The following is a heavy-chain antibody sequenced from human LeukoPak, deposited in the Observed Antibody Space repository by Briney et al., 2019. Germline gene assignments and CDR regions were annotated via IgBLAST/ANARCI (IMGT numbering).Heavy chain of an antibody. Sequence: SETLSLTCTVSGGSISIYYWSWIRQPPGKGLEWIGYIYYSGSTNYNPSLKSRVTISVDTSKNQFSLKLSSVTAADTAVYYCARGVSKWLFSDNWFDPWGQGTLVTVSS. CDR1: GGSISIYY. CDR2: IYYSGST. V-gene: IGHV4-59*01. CDR3: ARGVSKWLFSDNWFDP. D-gene: IGHD6-19*01. J-gene: IGHJ5*02.